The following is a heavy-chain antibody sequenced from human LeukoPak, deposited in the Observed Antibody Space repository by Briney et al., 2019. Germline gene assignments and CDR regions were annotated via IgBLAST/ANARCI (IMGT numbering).Heavy chain of an antibody. CDR2: IYYSGST. D-gene: IGHD3-9*01. CDR3: ASRVPYDMNSYYGMDV. Sequence: SETLSLTCTVSGGSISSYYWSWIRQPPGKGLEWIGYIYYSGSTNYNPSLKSRVTISVDTSKNQFSLKLSSVTAADTAVYYCASRVPYDMNSYYGMDVWGQGTTVTVSS. V-gene: IGHV4-59*01. J-gene: IGHJ6*02. CDR1: GGSISSYY.